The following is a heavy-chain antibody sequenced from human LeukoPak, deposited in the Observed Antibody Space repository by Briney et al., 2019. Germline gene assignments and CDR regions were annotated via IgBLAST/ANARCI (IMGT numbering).Heavy chain of an antibody. D-gene: IGHD2-21*02. V-gene: IGHV3-74*01. CDR2: LHSNGAFT. CDR1: GFTLSNYW. Sequence: GGSLRLSCSASGFTLSNYWMHWVRQAPGKGLVWVARLHSNGAFTTYADSVKGRFTISRDTAKNTLYLQMNSLRDEDTAVYYCARFVVVTAGDYWGQGTLVTVSS. J-gene: IGHJ4*01. CDR3: ARFVVVTAGDY.